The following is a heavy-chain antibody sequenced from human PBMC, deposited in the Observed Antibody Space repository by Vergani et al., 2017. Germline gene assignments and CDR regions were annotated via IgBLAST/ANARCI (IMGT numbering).Heavy chain of an antibody. J-gene: IGHJ6*02. Sequence: EVQLVESGGGLVQPGGSLRLSCAASGFTFSSYSMNWVRQAPGKGLEWVSYISSSSSTIYYAASVKGRFTISRDNAKNSLYLQMNSLRAEDTAVYYCARDSTRVTENYYYYDCIDVWGQGTTVTVSS. D-gene: IGHD2/OR15-2a*01. CDR1: GFTFSSYS. CDR3: ARDSTRVTENYYYYDCIDV. V-gene: IGHV3-48*04. CDR2: ISSSSSTI.